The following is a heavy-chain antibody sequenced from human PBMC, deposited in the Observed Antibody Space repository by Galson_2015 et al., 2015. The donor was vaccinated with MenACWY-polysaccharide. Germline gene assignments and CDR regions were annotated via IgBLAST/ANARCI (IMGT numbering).Heavy chain of an antibody. CDR1: GFNFSIYV. Sequence: SLRLSCAASGFNFSIYVMTWVRQAPGKGLEWVSAISSGSDTAYNTDSVKGRCSISRDSSKDTEHLQMDILRPEATAVYYCEKGGWHDNCGQGTLVTVS. D-gene: IGHD3-22*01. J-gene: IGHJ1*01. CDR3: EKGGWHDN. V-gene: IGHV3-23*01. CDR2: ISSGSDTA.